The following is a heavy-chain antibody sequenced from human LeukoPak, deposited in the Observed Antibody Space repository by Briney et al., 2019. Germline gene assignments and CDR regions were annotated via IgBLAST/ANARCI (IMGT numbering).Heavy chain of an antibody. CDR1: GFTFSSYS. V-gene: IGHV3-21*04. J-gene: IGHJ4*02. CDR2: ISSGTSYI. CDR3: AKDEPTLFDY. Sequence: PGGSLRLSCAASGFTFSSYSMSRVRQAPGKGLEWVSSISSGTSYIYYADSMKGRFTISRDNAKNSLYLQMNSLRAEDTAVYYCAKDEPTLFDYWGQGTLVTVSS. D-gene: IGHD1-14*01.